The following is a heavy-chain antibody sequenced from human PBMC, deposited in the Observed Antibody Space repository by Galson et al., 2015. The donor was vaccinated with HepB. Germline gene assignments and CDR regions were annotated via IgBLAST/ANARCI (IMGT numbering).Heavy chain of an antibody. D-gene: IGHD4-17*01. CDR1: GFTFSNYW. CDR3: ARDVSDYGDYVGGYYALDV. CDR2: IKSDGETA. J-gene: IGHJ6*02. V-gene: IGHV3-74*01. Sequence: SLRLSCAASGFTFSNYWMHWVRQAPGKGLVWVSRIKSDGETADYADSVKGRFTISRDNARNTLSLHMDSLRPKDTAVYYCARDVSDYGDYVGGYYALDVWGQGTTVTVSS.